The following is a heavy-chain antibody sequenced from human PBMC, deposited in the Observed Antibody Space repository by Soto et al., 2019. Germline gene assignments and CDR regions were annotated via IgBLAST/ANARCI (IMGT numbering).Heavy chain of an antibody. Sequence: GGSLRLSCAASGFTFSSYAMHWVRQAPGKGLERVAVISYDGSNKYYADSVKGRFTISRDNSKNTLYLQMTNMDPVDTATYYCARIPGGVAVAGRNYYYYYGMDVWGQGTTVTVSS. CDR1: GFTFSSYA. CDR3: ARIPGGVAVAGRNYYYYYGMDV. J-gene: IGHJ6*02. D-gene: IGHD6-19*01. CDR2: ISYDGSNK. V-gene: IGHV3-30-3*01.